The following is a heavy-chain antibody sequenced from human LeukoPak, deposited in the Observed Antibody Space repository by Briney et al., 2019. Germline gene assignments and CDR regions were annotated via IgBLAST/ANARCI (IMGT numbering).Heavy chain of an antibody. CDR3: ARREGRNMYYYDSSGSGYFDY. CDR2: IYYSGST. J-gene: IGHJ4*02. Sequence: SETLSLTCTVSGGSISSSSYYWGWIRQPPGKGLEWIGSIYYSGSTYYNPSLKSRVTISVDTSKNQFSLKLSSVTAADTAVYYCARREGRNMYYYDSSGSGYFDYWGQGTLVTVSS. D-gene: IGHD3-22*01. CDR1: GGSISSSSYY. V-gene: IGHV4-39*01.